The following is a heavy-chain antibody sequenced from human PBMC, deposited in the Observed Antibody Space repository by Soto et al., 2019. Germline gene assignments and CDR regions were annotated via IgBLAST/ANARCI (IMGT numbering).Heavy chain of an antibody. CDR1: GFTFRSHS. D-gene: IGHD6-19*01. CDR3: ARGASITVAGTSFDY. CDR2: ISFDGSYK. Sequence: QVQLVESGGGVAQPGRSLRLSCAASGFTFRSHSMHWVRQAPGKGLAWVAVISFDGSYKYYADSVKGRFTISRDNSKNTLYLQMNSLRAEDTAVYYCARGASITVAGTSFDYWGQGTLVTVSS. J-gene: IGHJ4*02. V-gene: IGHV3-30-3*01.